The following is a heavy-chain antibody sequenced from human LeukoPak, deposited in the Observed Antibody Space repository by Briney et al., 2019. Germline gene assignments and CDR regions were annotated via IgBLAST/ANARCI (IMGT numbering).Heavy chain of an antibody. V-gene: IGHV1-69*06. CDR3: ARLSSHYGDYKVGP. J-gene: IGHJ5*02. CDR2: IIPIFGTA. Sequence: ASVKVSCKASGYTFSSYGISWVRQAPGQGLEWMGGIIPIFGTANYAQKFQGRVTITADKSTSTAYMELSSLRSEDTAVYYCARLSSHYGDYKVGPWGQGTLVTVSS. CDR1: GYTFSSYG. D-gene: IGHD4-17*01.